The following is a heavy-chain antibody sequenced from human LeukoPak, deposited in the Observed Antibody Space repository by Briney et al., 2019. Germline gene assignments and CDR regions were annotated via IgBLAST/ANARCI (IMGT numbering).Heavy chain of an antibody. CDR3: ARDRGLIVATTRPPDAFDI. Sequence: GASVTVSCKASGYTFTSYGISWVRQAPGQGLEWMGWISAYNGNTNYAQKLRGRVTMTTDTSTSTAYMELRSLRSDDTAVYYCARDRGLIVATTRPPDAFDIWGQGTMVTVSS. CDR2: ISAYNGNT. V-gene: IGHV1-18*01. D-gene: IGHD5-12*01. J-gene: IGHJ3*02. CDR1: GYTFTSYG.